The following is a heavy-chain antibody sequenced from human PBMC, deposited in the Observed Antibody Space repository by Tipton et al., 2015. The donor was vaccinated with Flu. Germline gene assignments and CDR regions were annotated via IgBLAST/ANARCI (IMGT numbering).Heavy chain of an antibody. CDR2: TFYRSKWYN. CDR1: GDSVSSNSAA. J-gene: IGHJ6*02. V-gene: IGHV6-1*01. CDR3: ARDLAYYDILTGYQGYYYYGMDV. D-gene: IGHD3-9*01. Sequence: GLVKPSQTLSLTCAISGDSVSSNSAAWNWLRQSPSRGLEWLGRTFYRSKWYNDYAVSVKSRITINPDTSKNQFSLQLNSVTPEDTAVYYCARDLAYYDILTGYQGYYYYGMDVWGQGTTVTVSS.